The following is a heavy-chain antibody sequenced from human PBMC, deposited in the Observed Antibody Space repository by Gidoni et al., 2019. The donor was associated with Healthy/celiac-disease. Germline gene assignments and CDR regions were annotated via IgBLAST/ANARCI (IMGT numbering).Heavy chain of an antibody. CDR3: ARADTAMVSVHYGMDV. Sequence: EVQLVESGGGLVKPGGSLRLSCAASGFTFSSYSMTWVRQAPGKGLEWVSSITSSNYIYYADSVKGRFTISRDNAKNSLYLHMNSLRAEDTALYYCARADTAMVSVHYGMDVWGQGTTVTVSS. V-gene: IGHV3-21*01. D-gene: IGHD5-18*01. CDR1: GFTFSSYS. CDR2: ITSSNYI. J-gene: IGHJ6*02.